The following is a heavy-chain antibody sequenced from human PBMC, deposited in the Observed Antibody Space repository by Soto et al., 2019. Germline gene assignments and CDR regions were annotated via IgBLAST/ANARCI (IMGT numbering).Heavy chain of an antibody. Sequence: SETLSLTCSFSGGSTSSYYWSWIRQPPGKGLEWIGYIYYSGSTDYSPSLKSRVTMSIDTSQNQVSMKLTSVTTADTAVYYCAATPRYWGQGNLVTVX. CDR2: IYYSGST. J-gene: IGHJ4*02. CDR1: GGSTSSYY. V-gene: IGHV4-59*01. D-gene: IGHD2-15*01. CDR3: AATPRY.